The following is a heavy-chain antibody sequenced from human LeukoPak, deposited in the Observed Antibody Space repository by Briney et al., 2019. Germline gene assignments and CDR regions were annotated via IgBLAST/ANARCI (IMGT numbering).Heavy chain of an antibody. CDR2: ICSRSSYI. Sequence: GGSLRLSCAASGFTFSSYSMNWVRQAPGKGLEWVSLICSRSSYIYYADSVKGRFTISRDNAKNSLYLQMNSLRAEDTAVYYCARDPEGYYHVSGKTYYYGMDVWGQGTTVTVSS. D-gene: IGHD3-10*01. CDR3: ARDPEGYYHVSGKTYYYGMDV. V-gene: IGHV3-21*01. J-gene: IGHJ6*02. CDR1: GFTFSSYS.